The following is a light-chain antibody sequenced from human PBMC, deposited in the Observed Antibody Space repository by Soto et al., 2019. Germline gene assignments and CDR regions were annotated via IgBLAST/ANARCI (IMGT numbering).Light chain of an antibody. CDR2: DAS. Sequence: EIVVTQSPGTLSLSPGERATLSCRASQSVRSYLAWYQQKPGQAPRLLISDASSRATGVPDTFSGSGSGTDFTLTISRLEPEDFAVYYCQQYGSSPLTFGLGTRVEIK. CDR3: QQYGSSPLT. V-gene: IGKV3-20*01. CDR1: QSVRSY. J-gene: IGKJ1*01.